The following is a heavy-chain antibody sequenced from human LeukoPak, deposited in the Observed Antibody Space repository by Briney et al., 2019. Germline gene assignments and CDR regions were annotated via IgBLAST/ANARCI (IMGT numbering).Heavy chain of an antibody. D-gene: IGHD3-10*01. J-gene: IGHJ3*02. Sequence: GGSLRLSCAASGFTFSSYAMSWVRQAPGKGLEWVSAISGSGGSTYYADSVKGRFTISRDNSKNTLYLQMNSLRAEDTAVYYCAKTRRLLWFGELFGASDIWGQGTMVTVSS. V-gene: IGHV3-23*01. CDR2: ISGSGGST. CDR3: AKTRRLLWFGELFGASDI. CDR1: GFTFSSYA.